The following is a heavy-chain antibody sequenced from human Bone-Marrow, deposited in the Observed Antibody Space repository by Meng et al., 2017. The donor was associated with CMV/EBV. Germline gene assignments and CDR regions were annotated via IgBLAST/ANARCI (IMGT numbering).Heavy chain of an antibody. CDR3: ARGVYDSSGYYYFDY. V-gene: IGHV3-9*01. CDR2: ISWNSGHI. CDR1: GFTFDDYA. D-gene: IGHD3-22*01. J-gene: IGHJ4*02. Sequence: SLKISCAASGFTFDDYAMHWVRQAPGKGLEWVSGISWNSGHIGYADSVKGRFTISRDNAKNSLYLQMNSLRAEDTAVYYCARGVYDSSGYYYFDYWGQGTLVTVSS.